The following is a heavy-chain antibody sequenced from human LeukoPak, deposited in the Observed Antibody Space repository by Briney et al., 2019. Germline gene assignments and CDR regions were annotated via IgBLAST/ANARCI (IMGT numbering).Heavy chain of an antibody. D-gene: IGHD3/OR15-3a*01. CDR2: IYYSGST. J-gene: IGHJ4*02. CDR1: GGSISSSSYY. V-gene: IGHV4-39*01. CDR3: ARPVDSYFDY. Sequence: SETLSLTCTDSGGSISSSSYYWGWIRQPPGKGLEWIGSIYYSGSTYYNPSLKSRVTISVDTSKNQFSLKLSSVTAADTAVYYCARPVDSYFDYWGQGTLVTVSS.